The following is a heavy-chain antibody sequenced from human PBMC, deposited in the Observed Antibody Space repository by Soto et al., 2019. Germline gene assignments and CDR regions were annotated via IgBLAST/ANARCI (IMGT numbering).Heavy chain of an antibody. V-gene: IGHV1-69*13. J-gene: IGHJ4*02. CDR2: IIPIFGTA. CDR3: ARTPQYSGSYSYFDY. Sequence: ASVEVSCRASGGTFSSYAISWVRRAPGQGLEWMGGIIPIFGTANYAQKFQGRVTITADESTSTAYMELSSLRSEDTAVYYCARTPQYSGSYSYFDYWGQGTLVTVSS. CDR1: GGTFSSYA. D-gene: IGHD1-26*01.